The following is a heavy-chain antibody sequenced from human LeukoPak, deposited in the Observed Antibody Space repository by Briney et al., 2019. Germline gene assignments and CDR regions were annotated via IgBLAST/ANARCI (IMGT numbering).Heavy chain of an antibody. D-gene: IGHD5-24*01. CDR2: INPSDGST. Sequence: ASVKVSCKASGYTFTSYYIHLVRQAPGQGFEWMAIINPSDGSTTNSQKFQGRVTMTRHTSTSTVYMELSGLRSEDTALYYCARIRDGYNDAYDIWGQGTMVTVSS. CDR3: ARIRDGYNDAYDI. V-gene: IGHV1-46*01. J-gene: IGHJ3*02. CDR1: GYTFTSYY.